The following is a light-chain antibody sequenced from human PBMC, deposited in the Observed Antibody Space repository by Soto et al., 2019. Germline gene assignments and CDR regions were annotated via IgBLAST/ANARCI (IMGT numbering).Light chain of an antibody. V-gene: IGKV3-20*01. J-gene: IGKJ1*01. Sequence: EVELTQSPGTLSLSPGERATLSCRASQSVSSSHLAWYRQKRGQAPRLLIYDTSTRATGIPDRFSGSGSGKDFTLTISRLEPEDFAVYHCQQYGASPWTFGQGTKVEVK. CDR2: DTS. CDR3: QQYGASPWT. CDR1: QSVSSSH.